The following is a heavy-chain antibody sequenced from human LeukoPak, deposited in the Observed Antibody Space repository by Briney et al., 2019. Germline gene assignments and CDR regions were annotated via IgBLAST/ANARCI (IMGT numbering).Heavy chain of an antibody. Sequence: PGGSLRLSCTGSGFTFCGYAMSWFRQAPGQGLEWIGFIRSKTYGGTTEYAASVKGRFTISRDDSKFIAYLQMNSLRTDDTAVYYCTKTLGTTLIAVFDYWGQGTLVTVSS. CDR2: IRSKTYGGTT. V-gene: IGHV3-49*03. CDR1: GFTFCGYA. CDR3: TKTLGTTLIAVFDY. D-gene: IGHD1-7*01. J-gene: IGHJ4*02.